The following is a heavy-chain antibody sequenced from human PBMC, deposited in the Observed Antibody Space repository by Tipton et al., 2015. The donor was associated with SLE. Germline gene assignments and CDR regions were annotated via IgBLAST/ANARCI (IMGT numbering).Heavy chain of an antibody. Sequence: SLRLSCEVSGFIFNNYWMHWVRQVPGKGLVWVSQIKTDGSRTDYADSVKGRFTISRDISKNTVYLQMNSLRPEDTAVYYCARNLEWLFLDYWGLGTLVTVSS. CDR1: GFIFNNYW. CDR3: ARNLEWLFLDY. J-gene: IGHJ4*02. V-gene: IGHV3-74*01. CDR2: IKTDGSRT. D-gene: IGHD3-3*01.